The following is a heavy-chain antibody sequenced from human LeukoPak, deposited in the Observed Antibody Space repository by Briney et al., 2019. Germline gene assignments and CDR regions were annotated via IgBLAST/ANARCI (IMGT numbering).Heavy chain of an antibody. J-gene: IGHJ4*02. CDR1: GFTFSSYE. CDR3: ARGSLTLFDC. V-gene: IGHV3-48*03. CDR2: ISSSGSTI. Sequence: GGSLRLSCAASGFTFSSYEMNWVRQAPGKGLEWVSYISSSGSTIYYADSVKGRFTISRDNAKNSLYLQMNSLRAEDPAVYYCARGSLTLFDCWGQGTLVSVSS.